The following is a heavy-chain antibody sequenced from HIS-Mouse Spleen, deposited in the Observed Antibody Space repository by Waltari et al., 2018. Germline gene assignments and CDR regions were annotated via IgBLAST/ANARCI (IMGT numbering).Heavy chain of an antibody. CDR1: GGSTSSSSYY. CDR3: AREIPYSSSWYDWYFDL. CDR2: IDYSGST. J-gene: IGHJ2*01. D-gene: IGHD6-13*01. V-gene: IGHV4-39*07. Sequence: QLQLQESGPGLVKPSETLSLTCTVSGGSTSSSSYYWGWIRQPPGKGLEGIGSIDYSGSTYYHPSLTSRVTISVDTSKNQFSLQLSSVTAADTAVYYCAREIPYSSSWYDWYFDLWGRGTLVTVSS.